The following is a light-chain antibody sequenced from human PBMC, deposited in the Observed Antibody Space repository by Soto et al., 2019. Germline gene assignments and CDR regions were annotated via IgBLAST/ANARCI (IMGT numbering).Light chain of an antibody. Sequence: QSALTQPPSASGSPGQSVTISCTGTKNDIGLYDFVSWYQHHPGKAPRLIIYEVVQRPSGVPDRFSGSKSGNTASLTVSGLQAADEAHYFCKSYAGSNTYVFGRGTKVTVL. V-gene: IGLV2-8*01. CDR2: EVV. J-gene: IGLJ1*01. CDR3: KSYAGSNTYV. CDR1: KNDIGLYDF.